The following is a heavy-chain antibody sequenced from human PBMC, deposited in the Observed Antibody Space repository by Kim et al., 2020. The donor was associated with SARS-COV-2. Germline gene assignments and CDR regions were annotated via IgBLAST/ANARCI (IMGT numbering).Heavy chain of an antibody. Sequence: SETLSLTCTVSGGSISSYYWSWIRQPPGKGLEWIGYIYYSGSTNYNPSLKSRVTISVDTSKNQFSLKLSSVTAADTAVYYCARLLLGYCSSTSCQDYYYYGMDVWGQGTTVTVSS. CDR1: GGSISSYY. D-gene: IGHD2-2*03. CDR2: IYYSGST. CDR3: ARLLLGYCSSTSCQDYYYYGMDV. J-gene: IGHJ6*02. V-gene: IGHV4-59*08.